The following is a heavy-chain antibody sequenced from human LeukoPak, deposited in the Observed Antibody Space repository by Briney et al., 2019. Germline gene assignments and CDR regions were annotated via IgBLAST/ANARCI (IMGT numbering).Heavy chain of an antibody. D-gene: IGHD6-13*01. CDR1: GFTFSSYG. J-gene: IGHJ3*02. Sequence: GGSLRLSCAASGFTFSSYGMHWLRQAPGKGLEWVAVIWYDGSNKYYADSVKGRFTISRDNSKNTLYLQMNSLRAEDTAVYYCARDQRVAYSSSWYGGAFDIWGQGTMVTVSS. V-gene: IGHV3-33*01. CDR3: ARDQRVAYSSSWYGGAFDI. CDR2: IWYDGSNK.